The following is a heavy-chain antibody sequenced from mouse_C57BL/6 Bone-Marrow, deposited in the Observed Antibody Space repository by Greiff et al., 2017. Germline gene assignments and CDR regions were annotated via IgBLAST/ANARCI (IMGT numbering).Heavy chain of an antibody. CDR1: GFTFSSYA. CDR2: ISDGGSYT. CDR3: ARGLTEYFDY. Sequence: EVKLVESGGGLVKPGGSLKLSCAASGFTFSSYAMSWVRQTPEKRLEWVATISDGGSYTYYPDNVKGRFTISRDNAKNNLYLQMSHLKSEDTSMYYCARGLTEYFDYWGQGTTLTVSS. J-gene: IGHJ2*01. V-gene: IGHV5-4*03.